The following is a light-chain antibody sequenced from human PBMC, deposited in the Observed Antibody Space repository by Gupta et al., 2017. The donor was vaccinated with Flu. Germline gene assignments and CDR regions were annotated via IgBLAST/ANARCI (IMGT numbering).Light chain of an antibody. J-gene: IGLJ3*02. CDR3: VLSYGNTWV. CDR1: TGAVTNTNA. V-gene: IGLV7-43*01. Sequence: QTVVTQEPSLTVSPGGTVTLTCASSTGAVTNTNAPNWFQQRPGQPPRPLIYNTNNKHSWTPARFSGSLLGGKAALTLSNAQPEDEADYHCVLSYGNTWVFGGGTKVTVL. CDR2: NTN.